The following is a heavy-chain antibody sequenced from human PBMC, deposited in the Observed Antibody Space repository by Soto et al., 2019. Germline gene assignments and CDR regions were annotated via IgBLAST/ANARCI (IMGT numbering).Heavy chain of an antibody. J-gene: IGHJ4*02. Sequence: QVQLVQSGAEVKKPGAPVKVSCKASGYTFTSYAMHWVRQAPGQRLEWMGWINAGNGNTKYSQKFQGRVTITRDTSASTAYMELSSLRSEDTAVYYCARESSSGYYYDWGQGTLVTVSS. CDR3: ARESSSGYYYD. CDR1: GYTFTSYA. V-gene: IGHV1-3*01. D-gene: IGHD3-22*01. CDR2: INAGNGNT.